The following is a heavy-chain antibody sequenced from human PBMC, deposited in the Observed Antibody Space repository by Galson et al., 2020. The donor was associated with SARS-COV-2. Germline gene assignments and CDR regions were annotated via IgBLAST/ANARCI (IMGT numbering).Heavy chain of an antibody. CDR2: IYAYSGANT. Sequence: GGSLRLSCAASGFTIYGNYINWVRQAPGKGLEWVPIIYAYSGANTYYADSVKGRFTISRHNSENTVYLQMNSLRVEDTAVYYCARGVGGMDVWGQGTTVTVSS. CDR1: GFTIYGNY. CDR3: ARGVGGMDV. V-gene: IGHV3-53*04. D-gene: IGHD3-16*01. J-gene: IGHJ6*02.